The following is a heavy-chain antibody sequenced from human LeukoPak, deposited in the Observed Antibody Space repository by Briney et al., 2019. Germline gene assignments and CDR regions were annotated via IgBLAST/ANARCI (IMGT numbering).Heavy chain of an antibody. D-gene: IGHD2-21*01. Sequence: GGSLRLSCAASGFTFSSFDMSWVRQAPGKGLEWVSAITSGGSTYYADSVKGRFTISRDNSKNTLYLQMNSLRAEDTALYLCARCGGTCSLPSTSAMDVWGQGTTVTVS. CDR3: ARCGGTCSLPSTSAMDV. J-gene: IGHJ6*02. CDR1: GFTFSSFD. CDR2: ITSGGST. V-gene: IGHV3-23*01.